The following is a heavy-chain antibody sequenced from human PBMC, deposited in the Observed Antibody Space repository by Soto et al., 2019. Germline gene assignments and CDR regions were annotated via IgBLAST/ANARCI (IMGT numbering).Heavy chain of an antibody. D-gene: IGHD6-13*01. CDR1: GYTFTGYY. Sequence: ASVKVSCKASGYTFTGYYMQWVRQAPGQGVEWMGWINPNSGGTNYAQKIQDRVTMISDTSISPAYTELSRLRSDDTAGYYCARYGPSGLAAAGPSYLDYWGQGTLVPVYS. CDR3: ARYGPSGLAAAGPSYLDY. CDR2: INPNSGGT. J-gene: IGHJ4*02. V-gene: IGHV1-2*02.